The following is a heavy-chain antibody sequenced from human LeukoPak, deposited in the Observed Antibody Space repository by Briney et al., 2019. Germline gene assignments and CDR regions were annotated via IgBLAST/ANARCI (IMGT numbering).Heavy chain of an antibody. CDR2: ISAYNGNT. Sequence: ASVKVSCKASGYTFSSYGISWVRQAPGQGLEWMGWISAYNGNTNYAQKLQGRVTMTTDTSTSTAYMELRSLRSDDTAVYYCARDRGEGYYYYYMDVWGKGTTVTVSS. CDR3: ARDRGEGYYYYYMDV. CDR1: GYTFSSYG. D-gene: IGHD6-25*01. V-gene: IGHV1-18*01. J-gene: IGHJ6*03.